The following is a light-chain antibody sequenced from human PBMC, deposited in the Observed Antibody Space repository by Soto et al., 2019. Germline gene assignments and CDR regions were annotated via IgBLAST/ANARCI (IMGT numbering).Light chain of an antibody. J-gene: IGLJ1*01. CDR2: EVS. V-gene: IGLV2-14*01. CDR3: SSHKINRPYV. Sequence: QSVLTQPASGSGSPGQSITISCTGTSSDVGGYNYVSGYQQNPVKAPNLLIYEVSTRRSAVSNRFSGSKSGNMASLPISGLQAADEAAYYCSSHKINRPYVFGPGTKVTVL. CDR1: SSDVGGYNY.